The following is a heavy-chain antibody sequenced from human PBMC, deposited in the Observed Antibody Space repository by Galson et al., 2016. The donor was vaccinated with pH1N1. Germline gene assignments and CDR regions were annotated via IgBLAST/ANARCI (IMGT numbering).Heavy chain of an antibody. V-gene: IGHV5-51*01. CDR3: ARHRVAGIRVSGMDV. D-gene: IGHD6-19*01. CDR2: IYPDDSDT. CDR1: GYSFADHW. Sequence: QSGAEVKKPGESLRISCQASGYSFADHWIAWVRQVPGEGLEWMGFIYPDDSDTKYNPSFQGQVIISADESFNTAYLQWSSLKASDTAMYYCARHRVAGIRVSGMDVWGQGTTVTVSS. J-gene: IGHJ6*02.